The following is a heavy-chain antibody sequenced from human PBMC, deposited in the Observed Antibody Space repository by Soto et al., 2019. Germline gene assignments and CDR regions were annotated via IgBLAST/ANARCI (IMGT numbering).Heavy chain of an antibody. V-gene: IGHV1-18*01. CDR3: ARGRYGDY. J-gene: IGHJ4*02. Sequence: QIHLVQSGAEVKKPGASVKVSCKGSGYGFTTYGITWVRQAPGQGLEWMAWISAHNGNTNYAQKLQGRVTVTRDTSTSTGYMELWSLRSDDTAVYYCARGRYGDYWGQGALVTVSS. CDR2: ISAHNGNT. D-gene: IGHD1-1*01. CDR1: GYGFTTYG.